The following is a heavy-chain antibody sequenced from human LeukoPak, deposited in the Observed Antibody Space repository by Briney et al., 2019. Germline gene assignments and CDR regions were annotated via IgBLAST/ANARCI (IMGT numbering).Heavy chain of an antibody. D-gene: IGHD3-22*01. V-gene: IGHV4-38-2*02. CDR1: GYSISSGYY. Sequence: SETLSLTCTVSGYSISSGYYWGWIRRPPGKGLEWIGSIYHSGSTYYNPSLKSRVTISVDTSKNQFSLKLSSVTAADTAVYYCARDSPYYYDSSGIDYWGQGTLVTVSS. J-gene: IGHJ4*02. CDR2: IYHSGST. CDR3: ARDSPYYYDSSGIDY.